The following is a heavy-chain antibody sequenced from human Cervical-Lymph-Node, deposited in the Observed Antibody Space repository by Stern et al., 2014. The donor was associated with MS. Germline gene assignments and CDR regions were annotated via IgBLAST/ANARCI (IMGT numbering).Heavy chain of an antibody. J-gene: IGHJ5*01. CDR2: ISSGAYSYAT. V-gene: IGHV3-73*01. D-gene: IGHD3-10*01. CDR1: VSGSA. Sequence: EVQLVESGGGLVQPGGSLKLSCAVSVSGSALHWVRQAPGKGLEWLGRISSGAYSYATAYAESVKGRFILSRDDSKNTAYLQMNTLTPEDTAVYYCSRQGNDYYDNWLASWGQGTLVIVSS. CDR3: SRQGNDYYDNWLAS.